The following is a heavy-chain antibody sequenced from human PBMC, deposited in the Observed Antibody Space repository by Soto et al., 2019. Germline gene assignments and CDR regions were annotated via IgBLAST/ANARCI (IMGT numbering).Heavy chain of an antibody. CDR1: GLTFNSHG. J-gene: IGHJ6*02. D-gene: IGHD3-10*01. Sequence: EVHLLESGGGLVQPGGSLRLSCEASGLTFNSHGMSWVRQAPGKGLEWVSAISGSGNTRHYADSVRGRFTVSRDNSKNKLYLQMDSLRVEDSAVYYCAKDPPISGTYELYHYHGMDVWGQGTTVTVSS. CDR2: ISGSGNTR. CDR3: AKDPPISGTYELYHYHGMDV. V-gene: IGHV3-23*01.